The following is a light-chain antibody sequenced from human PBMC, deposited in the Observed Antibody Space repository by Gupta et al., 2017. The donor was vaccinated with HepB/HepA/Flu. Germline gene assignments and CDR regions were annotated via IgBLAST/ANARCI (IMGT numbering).Light chain of an antibody. CDR1: QSINNN. CDR3: QEYNNWPPIFT. V-gene: IGKV3-15*01. J-gene: IGKJ3*01. Sequence: ELVLTQSPATLSVSPGERATLSCRASQSINNNLALYQQQPGQAPTPLLYDTSTRATGVPARFSGSGSGTEFTLTISSLQSEDFAAYYCQEYNNWPPIFTFGPGTKVDIK. CDR2: DTS.